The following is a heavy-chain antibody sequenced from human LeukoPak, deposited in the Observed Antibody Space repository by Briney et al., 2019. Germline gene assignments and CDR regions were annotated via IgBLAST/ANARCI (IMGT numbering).Heavy chain of an antibody. CDR2: LKEDGSEK. Sequence: GGSLRLSCAASGFTFSTHWMSWVRQAPGKGLEWVAKLKEDGSEKYYVDSVKGRFTISRDNAKNSLSLQMHSLRDEDTVVYYCVRDQGYCTSASCRGDAFDLWGQGSMVSVSS. CDR3: VRDQGYCTSASCRGDAFDL. CDR1: GFTFSTHW. D-gene: IGHD2-2*01. V-gene: IGHV3-7*01. J-gene: IGHJ3*01.